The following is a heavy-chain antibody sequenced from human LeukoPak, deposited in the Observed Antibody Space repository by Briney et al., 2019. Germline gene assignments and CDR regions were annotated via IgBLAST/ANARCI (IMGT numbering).Heavy chain of an antibody. CDR2: INTDGSST. V-gene: IGHV3-74*01. CDR3: AKDVVIAIGSWFDP. D-gene: IGHD2-21*01. CDR1: GFTFSSYW. J-gene: IGHJ5*02. Sequence: GGSLRLSCAASGFTFSSYWMHWVRQAPGKGLVWVSRINTDGSSTSYADSVKGRFTISRDNSKNTLYLQMNSLRAEDTAVYYCAKDVVIAIGSWFDPWGQGTLVTVSS.